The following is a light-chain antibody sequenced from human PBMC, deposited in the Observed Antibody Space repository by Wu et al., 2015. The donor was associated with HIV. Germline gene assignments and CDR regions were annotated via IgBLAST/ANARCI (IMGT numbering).Light chain of an antibody. CDR3: QQYNNWPRT. CDR2: TAS. V-gene: IGKV3-15*01. CDR1: QSISNN. J-gene: IGKJ1*01. Sequence: EVVLTQSPATLSVSPGARATLSCRASQSISNNLAWYQQKPGQAPRLLIYTASTRATGIPARFSGSGSGAEFTLTISSLQSEDFAVYYCQQYNNWPRTFGQGDQGR.